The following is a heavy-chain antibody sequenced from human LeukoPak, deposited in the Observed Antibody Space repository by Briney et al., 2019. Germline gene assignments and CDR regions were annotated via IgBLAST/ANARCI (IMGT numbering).Heavy chain of an antibody. J-gene: IGHJ4*02. Sequence: ASVKVSCKASEYTFTDYYIHWLRQAPGQGLEWMGWIYPSNGDTNYAQKFQGSVTMTRDTSINTAYMELSSLTSDDTAVYYCARDGVGTYDYWGQGTLVTVSS. CDR3: ARDGVGTYDY. CDR1: EYTFTDYY. V-gene: IGHV1-2*02. D-gene: IGHD1-26*01. CDR2: IYPSNGDT.